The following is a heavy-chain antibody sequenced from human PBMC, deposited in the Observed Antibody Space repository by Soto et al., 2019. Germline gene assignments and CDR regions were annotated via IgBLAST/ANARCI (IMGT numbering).Heavy chain of an antibody. CDR1: GYTFTSYD. CDR3: ARVDPIVVVPAAN. J-gene: IGHJ4*02. CDR2: MNPNSGNT. V-gene: IGHV1-8*01. Sequence: ASVKVSCTASGYTFTSYDINWVRQATGQGLEWMGRMNPNSGNTGYAQKFQGRVTMTRNTSISTAYMELSSLRSEDTAVYYCARVDPIVVVPAANWGQGTLVTVSS. D-gene: IGHD2-2*01.